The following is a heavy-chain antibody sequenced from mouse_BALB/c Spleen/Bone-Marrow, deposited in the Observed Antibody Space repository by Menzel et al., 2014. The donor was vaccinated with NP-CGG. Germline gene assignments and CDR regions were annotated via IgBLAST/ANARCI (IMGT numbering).Heavy chain of an antibody. CDR1: DYTFTDYW. V-gene: IGHV1-69*01. D-gene: IGHD1-2*01. CDR3: ARSAGYWYFDV. Sequence: VQLQQSGAELVMPGASVKMSCKASDYTFTDYWMHWVKQRPGQGLEWIGAIDASDSYTSYNQKFKGKATLTVDESSSTAYMQLSSLTSEDSAVYYCARSAGYWYFDVWGAGTTVTVSS. J-gene: IGHJ1*01. CDR2: IDASDSYT.